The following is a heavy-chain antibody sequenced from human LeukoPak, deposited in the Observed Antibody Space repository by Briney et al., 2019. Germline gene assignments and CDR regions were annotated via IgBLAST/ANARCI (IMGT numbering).Heavy chain of an antibody. CDR2: IYYSGSI. Sequence: SETLSLTCTVSGGSISSSSYYWGWIRQPPGKGLEWIGSIYYSGSIYYNPSLKSRVTISADTSKNHFSLKLTSVTAADTAVYWCARGGSGYYSVPVGVDYWGQGTLVTVSS. CDR3: ARGGSGYYSVPVGVDY. CDR1: GGSISSSSYY. V-gene: IGHV4-39*07. J-gene: IGHJ4*02. D-gene: IGHD3-22*01.